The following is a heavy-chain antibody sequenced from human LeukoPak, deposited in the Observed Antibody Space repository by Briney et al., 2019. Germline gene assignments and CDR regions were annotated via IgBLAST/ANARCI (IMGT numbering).Heavy chain of an antibody. Sequence: GGSLRLSCAASGFTFSSYAMHWVRQAPGQGLEWVAVISYDGSNKYYADSVKGRFTISRDNSKNTLYLHMNSLRAEDTAVCYCARDLNSGYDDDAFDIWGQGTMVTVSS. V-gene: IGHV3-30*04. CDR1: GFTFSSYA. D-gene: IGHD5-12*01. CDR2: ISYDGSNK. CDR3: ARDLNSGYDDDAFDI. J-gene: IGHJ3*02.